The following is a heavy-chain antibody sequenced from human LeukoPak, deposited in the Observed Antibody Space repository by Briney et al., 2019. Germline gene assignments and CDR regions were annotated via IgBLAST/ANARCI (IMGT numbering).Heavy chain of an antibody. CDR3: ARDNGEWRLNWFDH. Sequence: GSLRLSCAASGFTFSSYGLHWVRQAPGKGLEWVAVIWYDGSNKYYADSVKGRFTISRDNSKNTLYLQMNSLRAEDTAVYYCARDNGEWRLNWFDHWGQGTLVTVSS. CDR1: GFTFSSYG. J-gene: IGHJ5*02. CDR2: IWYDGSNK. V-gene: IGHV3-33*01. D-gene: IGHD2-8*01.